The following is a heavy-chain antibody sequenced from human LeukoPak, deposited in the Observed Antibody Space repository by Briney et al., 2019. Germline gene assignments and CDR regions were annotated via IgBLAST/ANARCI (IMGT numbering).Heavy chain of an antibody. CDR2: IDTNTGNP. CDR1: GYSFTSYA. Sequence: GASVKVSCKASGYSFTSYAMNWVRQAPGQGLEWMGWIDTNTGNPTYAQGFTGRFVFSLDTSVSTAYLQISSLKADDTAVYYCARDHSSNWYSEWFDPWGQGTLVTVSS. CDR3: ARDHSSNWYSEWFDP. D-gene: IGHD6-13*01. V-gene: IGHV7-4-1*02. J-gene: IGHJ5*02.